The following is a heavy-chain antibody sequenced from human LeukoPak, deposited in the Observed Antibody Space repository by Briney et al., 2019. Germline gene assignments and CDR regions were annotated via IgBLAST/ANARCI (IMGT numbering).Heavy chain of an antibody. D-gene: IGHD3-22*01. CDR3: ARAESLIVVVSLYY. Sequence: GASVKVSCKASGYTFTGYYMHWVRQAPGQGLEWMGWINPNSGGTNYAQKFQGRVTMTRDTSTSTAYMELSRLRSDDTAVYYCARAESLIVVVSLYYWGQGSLVTVSS. V-gene: IGHV1-2*02. CDR1: GYTFTGYY. J-gene: IGHJ4*02. CDR2: INPNSGGT.